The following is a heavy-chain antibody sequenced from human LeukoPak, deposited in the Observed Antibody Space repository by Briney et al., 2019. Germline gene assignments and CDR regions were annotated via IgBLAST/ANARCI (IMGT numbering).Heavy chain of an antibody. D-gene: IGHD3-10*01. CDR3: AREGTYYYGSGSYGRYMDV. CDR1: GYTFTSYG. J-gene: IGHJ6*03. CDR2: ISAYNGNT. Sequence: AASVKVSCKASGYTFTSYGISWVRQAPGQGLEWMGWISAYNGNTNYAQKLQGRVTMTTDTSTSTAYMELRSLRSDDTAVYYCAREGTYYYGSGSYGRYMDVWGKGTTVTISS. V-gene: IGHV1-18*01.